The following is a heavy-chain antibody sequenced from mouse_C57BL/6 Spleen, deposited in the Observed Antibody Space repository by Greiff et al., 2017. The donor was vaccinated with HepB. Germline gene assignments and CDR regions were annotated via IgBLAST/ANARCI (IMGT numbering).Heavy chain of an antibody. J-gene: IGHJ4*01. CDR1: GYTFTSYG. CDR2: IYPRSGNT. Sequence: VQLQQSGAELARPGASVKLSCKASGYTFTSYGISWVKQSTGQGLEWIGEIYPRSGNTYYNEKFKGKATLTADKSSSTAYMELRSLTSEDSAVYFCARAGDGYYDYYAMDYWGQGTSVTVSS. CDR3: ARAGDGYYDYYAMDY. D-gene: IGHD2-3*01. V-gene: IGHV1-81*01.